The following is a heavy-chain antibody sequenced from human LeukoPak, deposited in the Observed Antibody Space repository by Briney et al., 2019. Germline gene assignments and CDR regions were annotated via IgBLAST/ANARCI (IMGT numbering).Heavy chain of an antibody. CDR1: GFTFGDYA. V-gene: IGHV3-49*03. J-gene: IGHJ4*02. Sequence: GGSLRLSCTASGFTFGDYAMSWIRQAPGKGLGWVGFIRSKAYGETADYAASVKGRFTTSRDDSKAIAYLQMNSLKTEDTAVYHCTRDRGAYNLYDYWGQGTLVTVSS. CDR2: IRSKAYGETA. D-gene: IGHD1-1*01. CDR3: TRDRGAYNLYDY.